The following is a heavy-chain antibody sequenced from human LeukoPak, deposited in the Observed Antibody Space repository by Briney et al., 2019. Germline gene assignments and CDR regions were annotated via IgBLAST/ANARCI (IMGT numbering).Heavy chain of an antibody. J-gene: IGHJ3*02. V-gene: IGHV4-59*12. D-gene: IGHD3-22*01. Sequence: SSETLSLTCTVSGGSISGYYWSWIRQPPGKGLEWIGYIYYSGSTYYNPSLKSRVTISVDTSKNQFSLKLSSVTAADTAVYYCARDWLASYYYDSSGGGAFDIWGQGTMVTVSS. CDR2: IYYSGST. CDR3: ARDWLASYYYDSSGGGAFDI. CDR1: GGSISGYY.